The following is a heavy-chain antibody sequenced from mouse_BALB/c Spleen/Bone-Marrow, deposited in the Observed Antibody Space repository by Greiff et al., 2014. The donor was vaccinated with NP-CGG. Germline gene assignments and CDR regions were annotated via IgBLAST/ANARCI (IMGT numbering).Heavy chain of an antibody. CDR2: ISYDGSN. CDR3: AYYYYAMDY. Sequence: EVQLVESGPGLVKPSQSLSLTCSVTGYSITSGYYWNWIRQFPGIKLEWMGYISYDGSNNYNPSLKNRISITRDTSKNQFFLKLNSVTTEDTATYYCAYYYYAMDYWGQGTSVTVSS. CDR1: GYSITSGYY. V-gene: IGHV3-6*02. J-gene: IGHJ4*01.